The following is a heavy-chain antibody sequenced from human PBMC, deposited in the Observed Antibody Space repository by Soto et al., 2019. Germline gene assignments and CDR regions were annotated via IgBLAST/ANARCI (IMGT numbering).Heavy chain of an antibody. Sequence: VAPVKVSSKDPGSSFSNYFISWVRQAPGHGLEWLGRIIPIFNSTKYAQSFQGRVTITADKSTSTASLELSSLRSDDTAVYYCAREGRGKKAGYNGLVSLGYWGQGTLVTVSS. J-gene: IGHJ4*02. CDR2: IIPIFNST. V-gene: IGHV1-69*06. CDR3: AREGRGKKAGYNGLVSLGY. CDR1: GSSFSNYF. D-gene: IGHD2-2*02.